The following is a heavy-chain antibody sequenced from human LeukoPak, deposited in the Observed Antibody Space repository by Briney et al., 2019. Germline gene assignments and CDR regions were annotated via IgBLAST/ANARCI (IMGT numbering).Heavy chain of an antibody. CDR1: GGSISPYY. D-gene: IGHD3-22*01. Sequence: PSETLSLTCTVSGGSISPYYWSWIRTPAGKGLEWIGRIYASGSTNYNPSLQSRVTISVDKSKNHFSLNLSSVTAADTAVYYCARLSNYYDTTSGYYYSFDHWGQGTLVTVSS. CDR2: IYASGST. J-gene: IGHJ5*02. V-gene: IGHV4-4*07. CDR3: ARLSNYYDTTSGYYYSFDH.